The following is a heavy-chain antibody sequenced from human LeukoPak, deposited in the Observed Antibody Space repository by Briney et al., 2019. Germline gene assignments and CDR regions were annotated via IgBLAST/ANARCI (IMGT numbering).Heavy chain of an antibody. V-gene: IGHV3-23*01. CDR2: ISGSGGST. Sequence: ETLSLTCTVSGGSISSYYWSWVRQAPGKGLEWVSAISGSGGSTYYADSVKGRFTISRDNSKNTLYLQMNSLRAEDTAVYYCARAGWLQQLVPDYWGQGTLVTVSS. J-gene: IGHJ4*02. D-gene: IGHD6-13*01. CDR3: ARAGWLQQLVPDY. CDR1: GGSISSYY.